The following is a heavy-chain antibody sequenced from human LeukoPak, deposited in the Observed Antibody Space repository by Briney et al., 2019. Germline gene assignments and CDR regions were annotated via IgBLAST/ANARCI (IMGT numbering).Heavy chain of an antibody. J-gene: IGHJ6*02. D-gene: IGHD2-2*01. V-gene: IGHV3-11*01. CDR3: ARDLANAHCSSTSCYLWPNYYYYYGMDV. CDR2: ISSSGSTI. Sequence: GGSLRLSYAASGFTFSDYYMSWIRQAPGKGLEWVSYISSSGSTIYYADSVKGRFTISRDNAKNSLYLQMNSLRAEDTAVYYCARDLANAHCSSTSCYLWPNYYYYYGMDVWGQGTTVTVSS. CDR1: GFTFSDYY.